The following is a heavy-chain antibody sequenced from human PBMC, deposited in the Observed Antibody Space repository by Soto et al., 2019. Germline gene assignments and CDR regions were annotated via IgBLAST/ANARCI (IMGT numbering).Heavy chain of an antibody. CDR2: IYHTGST. CDR1: GDSIANNKYL. CDR3: AIYFRSAATGRAAFDV. V-gene: IGHV4-39*01. J-gene: IGHJ3*01. Sequence: QLQLQESGPGLVKPSETLSLTCTVSGDSIANNKYLWRWISQPPGKGLEWIGSIYHTGSTYFAPSPERRATRPVGSASDQVYLHLTSATATETAVYYCAIYFRSAATGRAAFDVWGQGTMLTVSS. D-gene: IGHD3-10*02.